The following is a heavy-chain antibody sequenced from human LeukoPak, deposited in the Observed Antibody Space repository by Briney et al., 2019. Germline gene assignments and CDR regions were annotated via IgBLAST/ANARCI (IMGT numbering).Heavy chain of an antibody. Sequence: GGSPRLSCAASGFTFSSYAMSWVRQAPGKGLEWVSTISGTGGSTYYTDSVKGRFTISRDNSKNTLYLQMNSLRAEDTAVYYCAKDLEQLGPSVVDYWGQGTLVTVSS. CDR2: ISGTGGST. D-gene: IGHD6-6*01. J-gene: IGHJ4*02. CDR3: AKDLEQLGPSVVDY. CDR1: GFTFSSYA. V-gene: IGHV3-23*01.